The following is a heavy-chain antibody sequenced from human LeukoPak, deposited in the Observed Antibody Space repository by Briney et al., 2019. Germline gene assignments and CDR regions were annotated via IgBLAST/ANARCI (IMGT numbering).Heavy chain of an antibody. Sequence: SETLSLACAVYGGSFSGYYWSWIRQPPGKGLEWIGEINHSGSTNYNPSLKSRVTISVDTSKNQFSLKLSSVTAADTAVYYRARSYSRITRWFDPWGQGTLVTVSS. J-gene: IGHJ5*02. D-gene: IGHD1-26*01. V-gene: IGHV4-34*01. CDR1: GGSFSGYY. CDR3: ARSYSRITRWFDP. CDR2: INHSGST.